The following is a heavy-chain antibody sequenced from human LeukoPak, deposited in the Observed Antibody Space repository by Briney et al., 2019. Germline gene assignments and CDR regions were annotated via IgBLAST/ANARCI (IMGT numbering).Heavy chain of an antibody. CDR1: GGTFSSYA. J-gene: IGHJ2*01. Sequence: GASVKVSCKASGGTFSSYAISWVRQAPGQGLEWMGGIIPIFGTANYAQKFQGRVTITADESTSTAYMELSSLRSEDTAVYYCARDRVWKDYGGNSGRYFDLWGRGTLVTVSS. CDR2: IIPIFGTA. V-gene: IGHV1-69*13. D-gene: IGHD4-23*01. CDR3: ARDRVWKDYGGNSGRYFDL.